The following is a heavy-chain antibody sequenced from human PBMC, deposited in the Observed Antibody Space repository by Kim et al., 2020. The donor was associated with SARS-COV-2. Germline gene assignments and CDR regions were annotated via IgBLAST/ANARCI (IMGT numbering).Heavy chain of an antibody. J-gene: IGHJ6*02. V-gene: IGHV3-21*01. Sequence: GGSLRLSCAASGFTFSSYSMNWVRQAPGKGLEWVSSISSSSSYIYYADSLKGRFTISRDNAKNSLYLQMNSLRAEDTAVYYCAREVPYYGMDVWGQGTTVTVSS. CDR2: ISSSSSYI. CDR3: AREVPYYGMDV. CDR1: GFTFSSYS.